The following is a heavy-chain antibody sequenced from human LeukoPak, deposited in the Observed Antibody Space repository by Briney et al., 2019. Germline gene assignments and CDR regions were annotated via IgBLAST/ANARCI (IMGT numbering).Heavy chain of an antibody. CDR2: INPNSGGT. CDR3: ARDSYCSSTSCYAPVDY. CDR1: GYTFTGYY. J-gene: IGHJ4*02. D-gene: IGHD2-2*01. V-gene: IGHV1-2*02. Sequence: ASVKVSCKASGYTFTGYYMHWVRQAPGQGLEWMGWINPNSGGTNYAQKFQGRVTMTRDTSISKAYMEMSRLRSDDTAVYYCARDSYCSSTSCYAPVDYWGQGTLVTVSS.